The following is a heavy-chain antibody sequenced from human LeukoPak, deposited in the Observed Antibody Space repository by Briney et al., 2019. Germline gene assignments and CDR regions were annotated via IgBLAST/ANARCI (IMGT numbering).Heavy chain of an antibody. D-gene: IGHD3-10*01. CDR1: GYTFTGYY. J-gene: IGHJ3*02. CDR3: ARDKTLFGELLPNRGAFDI. CDR2: INPNSGGT. Sequence: ASVKVSCKASGYTFTGYYMHWVRQAPGQGLEWMGWINPNSGGTNYAQKFQGRVIMTRDTSTTTAYMELSRLRSDDTAVYYCARDKTLFGELLPNRGAFDIWGQGTMITVSS. V-gene: IGHV1-2*02.